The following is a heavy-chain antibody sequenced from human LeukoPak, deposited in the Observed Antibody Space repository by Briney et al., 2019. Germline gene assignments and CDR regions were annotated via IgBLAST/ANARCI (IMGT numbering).Heavy chain of an antibody. Sequence: ASVKVSCKASGYTFIRYYIHWVRQAPGQGLEWMGRIIPILGIANYAQKFQGRVTITADKSTSTAYMELSSLRSEDTAVYYCELATNGDNTYWGQGTLVTVSS. CDR3: ELATNGDNTY. CDR1: GYTFIRYY. CDR2: IIPILGIA. V-gene: IGHV1-69*02. D-gene: IGHD2-8*01. J-gene: IGHJ4*02.